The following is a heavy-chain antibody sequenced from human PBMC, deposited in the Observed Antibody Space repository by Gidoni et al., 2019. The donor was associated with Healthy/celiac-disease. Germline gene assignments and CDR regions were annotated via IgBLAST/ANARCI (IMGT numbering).Heavy chain of an antibody. D-gene: IGHD2-15*01. J-gene: IGHJ4*02. CDR3: ARAHLLLKPEIYYFDY. CDR2: ISSSSSYI. Sequence: EVQLVVSGGGLVKPGGSLRLSCAASGFTFSSSSRNVVRQAPGKGLEWVSSISSSSSYIYYADSVKGRFTISRDNAKNSLYLQMNSLRAEDTAVYYCARAHLLLKPEIYYFDYWGQGTLVTVSS. CDR1: GFTFSSSS. V-gene: IGHV3-21*01.